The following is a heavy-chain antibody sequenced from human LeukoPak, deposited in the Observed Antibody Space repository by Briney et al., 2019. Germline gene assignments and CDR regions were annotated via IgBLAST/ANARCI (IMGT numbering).Heavy chain of an antibody. D-gene: IGHD6-13*01. V-gene: IGHV3-7*01. CDR3: ARLGSSYLDY. CDR1: GFTFSSDW. J-gene: IGHJ4*02. Sequence: PGGSLRLSCAASGFTFSSDWMSWVRQAPGKGLEWVANIKQDGSEKYYVDSVKGRFTISRDNAKNSLYLQMNSLRAEGTAVYYCARLGSSYLDYWGQGTLVTVSS. CDR2: IKQDGSEK.